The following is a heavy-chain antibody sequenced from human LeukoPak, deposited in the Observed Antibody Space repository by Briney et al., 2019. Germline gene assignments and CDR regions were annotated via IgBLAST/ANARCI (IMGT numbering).Heavy chain of an antibody. J-gene: IGHJ5*02. Sequence: SETLSLTCTVSGGSLSSFYWSWIRQPPGKGRGWIGYIYYSGSTNYNPSLKSQATISVDTSKKQLSLKLSSVTAADTAVYYCARSPSHWWFDPWGQGTLVTVSS. V-gene: IGHV4-59*01. CDR2: IYYSGST. CDR3: ARSPSHWWFDP. CDR1: GGSLSSFY.